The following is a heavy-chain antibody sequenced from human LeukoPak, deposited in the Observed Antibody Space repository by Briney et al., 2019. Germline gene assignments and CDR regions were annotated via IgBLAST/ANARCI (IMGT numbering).Heavy chain of an antibody. CDR3: ATPPIIVGATTSDY. CDR2: ISGSGGST. Sequence: GGSLRLSCAASGFTFSSYAMSWVRQAPGKGLEWVSAISGSGGSTYYADSVKGRFTTSRDNSKNTLYLQMNSLRAEDTAVYYCATPPIIVGATTSDYWGQGTLVTVSS. CDR1: GFTFSSYA. J-gene: IGHJ4*02. D-gene: IGHD1-26*01. V-gene: IGHV3-23*01.